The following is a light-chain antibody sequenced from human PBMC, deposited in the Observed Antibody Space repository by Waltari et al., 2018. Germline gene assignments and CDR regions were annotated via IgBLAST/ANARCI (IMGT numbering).Light chain of an antibody. CDR2: EVS. J-gene: IGLJ1*01. CDR3: SLYTSSSTYV. Sequence: QSALTQPASVSGSPGQSNTISCTGTRRDVGGYNFVSWFQQHPDKAPRLMIYEVSNRPLGVSNRFSGSKSGNTASLTISGLQAEDEADYYCSLYTSSSTYVFGTGTKVTFL. CDR1: RRDVGGYNF. V-gene: IGLV2-14*01.